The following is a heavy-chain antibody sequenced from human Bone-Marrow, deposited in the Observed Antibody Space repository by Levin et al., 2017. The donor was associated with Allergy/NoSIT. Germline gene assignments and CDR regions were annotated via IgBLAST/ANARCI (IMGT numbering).Heavy chain of an antibody. CDR3: AKDIRGVLGGWQQLGGGLDV. V-gene: IGHV3-9*01. J-gene: IGHJ6*02. CDR2: ISWNSGSV. Sequence: QPGGSLRLSCAASGFSLEDYAMYWVRQSPGKGLEWVSGISWNSGSVGYADSVRGRFTVSRDNAQNRLYLQMNSLRVEDTALYYCAKDIRGVLGGWQQLGGGLDVWGQGTTVTVSS. CDR1: GFSLEDYA. D-gene: IGHD6-13*01.